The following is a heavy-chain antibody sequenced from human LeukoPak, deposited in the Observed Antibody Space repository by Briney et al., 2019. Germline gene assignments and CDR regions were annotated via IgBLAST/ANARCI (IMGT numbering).Heavy chain of an antibody. D-gene: IGHD3-22*01. Sequence: SETLSLTCTVSGGSISSYYWSWIRQPPGKGLEWIGYIYYSGSTNYNPSLKSRVTISVDTSKNQFSLKLSSVTAADTAVYYCASSPYYYDGSGYHQDVWGQGTTVTVSS. CDR2: IYYSGST. J-gene: IGHJ6*02. CDR3: ASSPYYYDGSGYHQDV. V-gene: IGHV4-59*08. CDR1: GGSISSYY.